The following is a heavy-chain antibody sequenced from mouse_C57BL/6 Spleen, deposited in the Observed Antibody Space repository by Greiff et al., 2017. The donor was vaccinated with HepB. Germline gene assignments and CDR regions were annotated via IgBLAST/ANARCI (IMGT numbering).Heavy chain of an antibody. J-gene: IGHJ3*01. CDR2: INPSNGGT. D-gene: IGHD2-4*01. Sequence: QVQLQQPGTELVKPGASGYTFTSYWMHWVKQRPGQGLEWIGNINPSNGGTNYNEKFKSKATLTVDKSSSTAYMQLSSLTSEDSAVYYCARNYDYDYWFAYWGQGTLVTVSA. CDR1: GYTFTSYW. CDR3: ARNYDYDYWFAY. V-gene: IGHV1-53*01.